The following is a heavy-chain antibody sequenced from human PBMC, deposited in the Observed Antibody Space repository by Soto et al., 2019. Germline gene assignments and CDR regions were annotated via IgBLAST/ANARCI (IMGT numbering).Heavy chain of an antibody. CDR2: ISSSSSYI. CDR3: ASDKYYDILTGHYHGMDV. V-gene: IGHV3-21*01. D-gene: IGHD3-9*01. Sequence: GGALRLSCAASGFTFSSYSMNWVRQAPGKGLEWVSSISSSSSYIYYADSVKGRFTISRDNAKNSLYLQMNSLRAEDTAVYYCASDKYYDILTGHYHGMDVWGQGTTVTVSS. J-gene: IGHJ6*02. CDR1: GFTFSSYS.